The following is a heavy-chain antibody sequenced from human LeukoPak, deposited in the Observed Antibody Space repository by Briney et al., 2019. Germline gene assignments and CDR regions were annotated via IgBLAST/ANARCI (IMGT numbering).Heavy chain of an antibody. D-gene: IGHD3-22*01. CDR3: ARDRTYYDSSGYYYY. CDR1: GFTFSSYA. CDR2: ISYDGSNK. V-gene: IGHV3-30*04. J-gene: IGHJ4*02. Sequence: GGSLRLSCAASGFTFSSYAMHWVRQAPGKGLEWVAVISYDGSNKYYADSVKGRFTISKDNSKNTLYLQMNSLRAEDTAVYYCARDRTYYDSSGYYYYWGQGALVTVSS.